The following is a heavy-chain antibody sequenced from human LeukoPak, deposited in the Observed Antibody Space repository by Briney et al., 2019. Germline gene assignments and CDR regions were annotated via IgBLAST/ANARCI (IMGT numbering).Heavy chain of an antibody. CDR2: IYTSGNT. CDR1: SGSISSGSYY. D-gene: IGHD3-3*01. CDR3: ARDWWTHYDYWRGQRLEYFDY. V-gene: IGHV4-61*02. J-gene: IGHJ4*02. Sequence: PSQTLSLTCTVSSGSISSGSYYWSWIRQPAGKGLEWIGRIYTSGNTNYNPSLKSRVTISVDTSKNQFSLKLSSVTAADTAVYYCARDWWTHYDYWRGQRLEYFDYWGQGTLVTVSS.